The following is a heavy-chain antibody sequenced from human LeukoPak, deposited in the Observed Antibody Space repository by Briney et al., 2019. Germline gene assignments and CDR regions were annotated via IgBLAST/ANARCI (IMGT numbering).Heavy chain of an antibody. CDR1: GFTFSSYN. D-gene: IGHD6-25*01. CDR2: ISSSSSTI. J-gene: IGHJ4*02. CDR3: ATKGTSYSSGY. V-gene: IGHV3-48*01. Sequence: PGRSLRLSCAASGFTFSSYNMIWVRQAPGEGLEWVSYISSSSSTIYYADSVKGRFTISRDNAKNSLYLQMNSLRAEDTAVYYCATKGTSYSSGYWGQGALVTVSS.